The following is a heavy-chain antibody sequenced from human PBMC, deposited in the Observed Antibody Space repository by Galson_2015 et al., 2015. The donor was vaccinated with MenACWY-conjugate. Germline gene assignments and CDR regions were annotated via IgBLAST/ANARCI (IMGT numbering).Heavy chain of an antibody. V-gene: IGHV3-48*04. J-gene: IGHJ4*02. CDR2: ISSSSSTI. D-gene: IGHD5-18*01. CDR1: GFTSSSYS. Sequence: SLRLSCAASGFTSSSYSMNWVRQAPGKGLEWVSYISSSSSTIYYADSVKGRFTISRDNAKSSLYLQMNSLRAEDTAVYYCARGGRGYSYGLGYWGQGTLVTVSS. CDR3: ARGGRGYSYGLGY.